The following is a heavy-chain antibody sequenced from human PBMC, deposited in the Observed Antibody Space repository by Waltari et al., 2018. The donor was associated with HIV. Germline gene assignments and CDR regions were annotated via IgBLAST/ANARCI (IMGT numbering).Heavy chain of an antibody. CDR3: VRDLAWRAFDV. CDR1: GFTFGDYA. J-gene: IGHJ3*01. CDR2: IRSKTSGETR. V-gene: IGHV3-49*04. D-gene: IGHD3-3*01. Sequence: QLVESGGALIQPGRSLRLSCTASGFTFGDYAMNWVRQAPGKGVEWVGIIRSKTSGETREDAASVKGRFSISIDDSKGMVYLQMNSLRADDTALYYCVRDLAWRAFDVWGQGTMVTVSS.